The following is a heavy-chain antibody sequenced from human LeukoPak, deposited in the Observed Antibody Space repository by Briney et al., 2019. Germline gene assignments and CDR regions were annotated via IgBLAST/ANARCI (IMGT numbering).Heavy chain of an antibody. CDR2: IYNSGST. J-gene: IGHJ4*02. V-gene: IGHV4-59*01. D-gene: IGHD5-24*01. CDR3: ARPSRDGYRYTFDY. CDR1: GGSIGSYY. Sequence: PSETLSLTCTVSGGSIGSYYWSWIRQPPEKGLEWIGYIYNSGSTNYSPSLKSRVTISVDTPKNQFSLKLSSVTAADTAVYYCARPSRDGYRYTFDYWGQGILVTVSS.